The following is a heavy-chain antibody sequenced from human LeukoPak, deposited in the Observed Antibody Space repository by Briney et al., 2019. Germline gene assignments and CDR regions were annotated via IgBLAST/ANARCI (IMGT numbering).Heavy chain of an antibody. CDR3: AGFLGYCSGGSCYDYYYGMDV. CDR1: GGSISRYY. CDR2: IYYSGST. J-gene: IGHJ6*02. Sequence: SETLSLTCPVAGGSISRYYWSWIRQPPGKGLEWIGYIYYSGSTNYNPSLKSRVTISVDTSKNQFSLKLSSVTAADTAVYYCAGFLGYCSGGSCYDYYYGMDVWGQGTTVTVSS. D-gene: IGHD2-15*01. V-gene: IGHV4-59*01.